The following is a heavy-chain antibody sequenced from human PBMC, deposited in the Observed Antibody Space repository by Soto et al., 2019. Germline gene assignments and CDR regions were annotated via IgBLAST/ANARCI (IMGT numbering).Heavy chain of an antibody. CDR2: ISGSGGST. CDR3: AKPPVPAATSLYYYCGMDV. V-gene: IGHV3-23*01. J-gene: IGHJ6*02. D-gene: IGHD2-2*01. CDR1: GIIFGSRA. Sequence: PGGSLRLSCVASGIIFGSRAMSWVRQAPGEGLEWVSAISGSGGSTYYADSVKGRFTISRDNSKNTLYLQMNSLRAEDTTVYYCAKPPVPAATSLYYYCGMDVWGQGTTVTVSS.